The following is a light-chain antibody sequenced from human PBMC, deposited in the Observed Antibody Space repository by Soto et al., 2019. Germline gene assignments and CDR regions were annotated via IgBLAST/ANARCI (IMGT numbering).Light chain of an antibody. Sequence: AIQMTQSPSSLSASVGDTVTITCRASQDIRHDLSWYQQKPGKAPKLLIYVATTLQSGVPSRFSGSGSGTDFTLTICSLQAEDFTTYFCLQDHDYPVTFGGGTKVEIK. V-gene: IGKV1-6*01. J-gene: IGKJ4*01. CDR3: LQDHDYPVT. CDR2: VAT. CDR1: QDIRHD.